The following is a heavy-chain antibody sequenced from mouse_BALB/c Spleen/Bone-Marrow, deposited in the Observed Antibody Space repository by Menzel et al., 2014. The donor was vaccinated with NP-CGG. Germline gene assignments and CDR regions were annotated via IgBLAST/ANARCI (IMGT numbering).Heavy chain of an antibody. V-gene: IGHV4-1*02. Sequence: EVKLMESGGGLVQPGGSLKLSCAASGFDFSRYWMSWVRQAPGKGLEWIGEINPDGSTINYTHSLKDKFIISRDNAKNTHLQQMSKERSENTVLYYSTRPGYYGYPDYWGQGTTLTVSS. CDR2: INPDGSTI. D-gene: IGHD1-2*01. CDR1: GFDFSRYW. J-gene: IGHJ2*01. CDR3: TRPGYYGYPDY.